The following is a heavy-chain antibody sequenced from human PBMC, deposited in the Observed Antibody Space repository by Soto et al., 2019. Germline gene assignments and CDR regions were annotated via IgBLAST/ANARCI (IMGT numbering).Heavy chain of an antibody. CDR1: GGSISSGDYY. J-gene: IGHJ6*02. CDR3: ARGNQYYGMDV. CDR2: IHYSGST. Sequence: PSETLSLTCTVSGGSISSGDYYWSWIRQPPGKGLEWIGYIHYSGSTYYNPSLKSRVTISVDTSKNQFSLKLSSVTAADTAVYYCARGNQYYGMDVWGQGTTVTVSS. D-gene: IGHD4-4*01. V-gene: IGHV4-30-4*01.